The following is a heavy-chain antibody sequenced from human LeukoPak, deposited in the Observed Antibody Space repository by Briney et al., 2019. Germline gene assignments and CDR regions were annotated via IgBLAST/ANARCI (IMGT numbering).Heavy chain of an antibody. Sequence: PGGSLRLSCAASGFTFSTYWMSWVRQAPGKGLEWVANIHQDGNEKYYADSVKGRFTISRDNAKNSLYLQMNSLRAEDTAVYYCARGDKFSGDYWGQGTLVTVSS. CDR3: ARGDKFSGDY. V-gene: IGHV3-7*04. CDR1: GFTFSTYW. CDR2: IHQDGNEK. D-gene: IGHD2-15*01. J-gene: IGHJ4*02.